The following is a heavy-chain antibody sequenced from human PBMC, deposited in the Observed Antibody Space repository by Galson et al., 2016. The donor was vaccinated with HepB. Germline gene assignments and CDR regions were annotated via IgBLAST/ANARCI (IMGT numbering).Heavy chain of an antibody. J-gene: IGHJ6*02. Sequence: SLRLSCAASGFTSSSYAMSWVRQAPGKGLEWVSAISGSGGSTYYADSVKGRFTISRDNSKNTLYLQMNSLRAEDTAVYYCAKDPGRYGDYVFYYYGMDVWGQGTTVTVSS. CDR3: AKDPGRYGDYVFYYYGMDV. CDR1: GFTSSSYA. D-gene: IGHD4-17*01. CDR2: ISGSGGST. V-gene: IGHV3-23*01.